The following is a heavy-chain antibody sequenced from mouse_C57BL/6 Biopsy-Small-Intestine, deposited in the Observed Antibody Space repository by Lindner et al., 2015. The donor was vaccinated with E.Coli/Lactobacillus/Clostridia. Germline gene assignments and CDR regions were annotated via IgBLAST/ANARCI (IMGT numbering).Heavy chain of an antibody. D-gene: IGHD2-3*01. CDR1: GYSITSGYY. V-gene: IGHV3-6*01. Sequence: VQLQESGPGLVKPSQSLSLTCSVTGYSITSGYYWNWIRQFPGNKLEWMGYISYDGSNNYNPSLKNRISITRDTSKNQFFLKLNSVTTEDIATYYCAKRPDGYWYFDVWGTGTTVTVSS. J-gene: IGHJ1*03. CDR3: AKRPDGYWYFDV. CDR2: ISYDGSN.